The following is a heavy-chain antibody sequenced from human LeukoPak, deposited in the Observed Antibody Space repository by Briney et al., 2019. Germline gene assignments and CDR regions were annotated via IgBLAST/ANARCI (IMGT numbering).Heavy chain of an antibody. CDR1: GGSFSGYY. J-gene: IGHJ6*04. CDR3: ARARSGYYYYYYGMDV. CDR2: INHSGST. Sequence: SVTLSLTCAVYGGSFSGYYWSWIRQSPGKGLEWIGEINHSGSTNYNPSLKSRVTISVDTSKNQFSLKLSSVAAADTAVYYCARARSGYYYYYYGMDVWGKGTTVTVSS. D-gene: IGHD3-10*01. V-gene: IGHV4-34*01.